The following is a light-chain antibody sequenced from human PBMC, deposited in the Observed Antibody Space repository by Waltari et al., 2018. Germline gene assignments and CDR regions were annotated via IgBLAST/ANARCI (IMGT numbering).Light chain of an antibody. CDR1: SGHSSYA. CDR2: LNSDGSH. V-gene: IGLV4-69*01. CDR3: QTWGTGTHVV. Sequence: QPELTQSPSASASLGASVKLTCILSSGHSSYALAWHQQQPQKGPRYLMKLNSDGSHNKGDGSPYRFSGSSSGAERYLTISSLQSEDEADYYCQTWGTGTHVVFGGGTKLTVL. J-gene: IGLJ2*01.